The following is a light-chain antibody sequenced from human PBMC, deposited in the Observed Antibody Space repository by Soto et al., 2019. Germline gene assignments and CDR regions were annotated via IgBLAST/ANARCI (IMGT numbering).Light chain of an antibody. CDR1: KLGDKY. CDR2: QDS. J-gene: IGLJ2*01. Sequence: SYELTQPPSVSVSPGQTASITCSGDKLGDKYACWYQQKPGQSPVLVIYQDSKRPSGIPERFSGSNSGNTATLTISGTQAMDEADYYCQAWESSTQVVFGGGTKVTVL. V-gene: IGLV3-1*01. CDR3: QAWESSTQVV.